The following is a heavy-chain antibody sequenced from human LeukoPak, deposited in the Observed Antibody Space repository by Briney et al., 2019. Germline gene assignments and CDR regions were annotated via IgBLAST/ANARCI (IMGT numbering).Heavy chain of an antibody. V-gene: IGHV1-2*04. D-gene: IGHD3-10*01. CDR2: INPNSGGT. CDR3: ARNYYGSGSYLNFDY. J-gene: IGHJ4*02. CDR1: GYTFTGYY. Sequence: PVGSVKVSCKASGYTFTGYYMHWVRQAPGQGLEWMGWINPNSGGTNYAQKFQGWVTMTRDTSISTAYMGLSRLRSDDTAVYYCARNYYGSGSYLNFDYWGQGTLVTVSS.